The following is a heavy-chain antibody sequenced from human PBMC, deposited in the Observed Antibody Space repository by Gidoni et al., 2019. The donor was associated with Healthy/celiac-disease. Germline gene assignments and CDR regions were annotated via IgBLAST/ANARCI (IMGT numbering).Heavy chain of an antibody. CDR1: GFTFSSYA. CDR3: AKGYDFHEYYFDY. Sequence: EVQLLESGGGLVQPGGSLRLSCSASGFTFSSYAMSWVRQAPGKGLEWVSAISGSGGSTYYADSVKGRFTISRDNSKNTLYLQMNSLRAEDTAVYYCAKGYDFHEYYFDYWGQGTLVTVSS. D-gene: IGHD3-3*01. CDR2: ISGSGGST. J-gene: IGHJ4*02. V-gene: IGHV3-23*01.